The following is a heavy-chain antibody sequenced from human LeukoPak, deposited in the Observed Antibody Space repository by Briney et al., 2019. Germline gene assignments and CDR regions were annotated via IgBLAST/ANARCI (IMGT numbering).Heavy chain of an antibody. Sequence: PSETLSLTCTVSGGSISSYYWSWIRQPPGKGLEWIGYIYYSGSTNYNPSLKSRVTISVDTSKNQFSLKLSSVTAADTAVYYCARTGNDYDILTGYYPFDYWGQGTLVTVSS. CDR3: ARTGNDYDILTGYYPFDY. CDR2: IYYSGST. V-gene: IGHV4-59*01. CDR1: GGSISSYY. D-gene: IGHD3-9*01. J-gene: IGHJ4*02.